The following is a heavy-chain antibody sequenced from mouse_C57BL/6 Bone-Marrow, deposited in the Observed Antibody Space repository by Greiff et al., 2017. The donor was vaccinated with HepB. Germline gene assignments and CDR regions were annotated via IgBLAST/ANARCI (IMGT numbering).Heavy chain of an antibody. CDR1: GFTFNTYA. CDR3: VRDRDGVFAY. CDR2: IRSKSSNYAT. V-gene: IGHV10-3*01. J-gene: IGHJ3*01. Sequence: VQLKESGGGLVQPKGSLKLSCAASGFTFNTYAMHWVRQAPGKGLEWVARIRSKSSNYATYYAVSVKDRFTISRDDSPSMLSLQMNNLKTEDTARYYCVRDRDGVFAYWGQGTLVTVSA. D-gene: IGHD3-1*01.